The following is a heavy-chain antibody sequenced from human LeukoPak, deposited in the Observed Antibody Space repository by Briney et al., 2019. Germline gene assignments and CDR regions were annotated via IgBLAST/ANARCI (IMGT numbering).Heavy chain of an antibody. Sequence: VGSLRLSCAASGFTFSSYAMHWVRQAPGKGLEYVSAIDSDGGNRHYADSVKGRCSISRDNSKNTLCLQMGSLRVEDMAVYYCARARLKGSWSASYQYYYLDVWGKGTTVTVSS. CDR2: IDSDGGNR. CDR3: ARARLKGSWSASYQYYYLDV. J-gene: IGHJ6*03. CDR1: GFTFSSYA. V-gene: IGHV3-64*02. D-gene: IGHD6-13*01.